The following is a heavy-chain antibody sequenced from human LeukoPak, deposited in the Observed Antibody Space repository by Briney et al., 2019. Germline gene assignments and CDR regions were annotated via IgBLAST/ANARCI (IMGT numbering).Heavy chain of an antibody. J-gene: IGHJ4*02. D-gene: IGHD2-2*01. CDR2: ISVYNGDT. Sequence: ASVKVSCKASGYTFTNYGISWVRQAPGQGLEWMGWISVYNGDTNYAQKFQDRVTMTTDTSTSTAYMELRSLRSDDTAVYYCARGYCTSTSCPGGKDYWGQGTLVTVSS. CDR3: ARGYCTSTSCPGGKDY. V-gene: IGHV1-18*01. CDR1: GYTFTNYG.